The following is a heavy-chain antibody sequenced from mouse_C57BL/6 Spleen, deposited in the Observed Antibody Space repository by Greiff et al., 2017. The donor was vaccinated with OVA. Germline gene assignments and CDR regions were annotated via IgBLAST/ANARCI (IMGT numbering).Heavy chain of an antibody. Sequence: VQLVESGPGLVQPSQSLSITCTVSGFSLTSYGVHWVRQSPGKGLEWLGVIWSGGSTAYNAAFISRLSISKDNAKSQVFCKMNSLQADDTAIYYCARSSSGFAYWGQGTLVTVSA. CDR3: ARSSSGFAY. J-gene: IGHJ3*01. V-gene: IGHV2-2*01. D-gene: IGHD6-1*01. CDR1: GFSLTSYG. CDR2: IWSGGST.